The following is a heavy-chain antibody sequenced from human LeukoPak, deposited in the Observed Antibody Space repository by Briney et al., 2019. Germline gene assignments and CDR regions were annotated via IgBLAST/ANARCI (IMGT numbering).Heavy chain of an antibody. CDR2: IYHSGST. D-gene: IGHD5-12*01. CDR1: GGSISSGGYS. J-gene: IGHJ5*02. Sequence: SETLSLTCAVSGGSISSGGYSWSWIRQPPGKGLEWIGYIYHSGSTYYNPSLKSRVTISVDRSKNQFSLKLSSVTAADTAVYYCARGLGSYDGFDPWGQGTLVTVSS. V-gene: IGHV4-30-2*01. CDR3: ARGLGSYDGFDP.